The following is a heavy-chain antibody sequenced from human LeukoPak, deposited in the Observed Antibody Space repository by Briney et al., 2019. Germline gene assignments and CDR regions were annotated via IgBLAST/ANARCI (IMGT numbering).Heavy chain of an antibody. CDR2: INPNSGGT. CDR3: ARVPYSSSWYRSPHFDY. V-gene: IGHV1-2*02. J-gene: IGHJ4*02. CDR1: GYTFTSYG. Sequence: ASVKVSCKASGYTFTSYGISWVRQAPGQGLEWMGWINPNSGGTNYAQKFQGRVTMTRDTSISTAYMELSRLRSDDTAVYYCARVPYSSSWYRSPHFDYWGQGTLVTVSS. D-gene: IGHD6-13*01.